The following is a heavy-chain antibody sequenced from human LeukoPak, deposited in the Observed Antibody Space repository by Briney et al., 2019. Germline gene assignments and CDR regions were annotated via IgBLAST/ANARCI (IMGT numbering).Heavy chain of an antibody. CDR3: AKDKVAAAGFDY. CDR1: GFTFSSHA. Sequence: GGSLRLSCAASGFTFSSHAMCWVRQAPGKGLEWVSGISWNSGSIGYADSVKGRFTISRDNAKNSLYLQMNSLRAEDTALYYCAKDKVAAAGFDYWGQGTLVTVSS. V-gene: IGHV3-9*01. D-gene: IGHD6-13*01. J-gene: IGHJ4*02. CDR2: ISWNSGSI.